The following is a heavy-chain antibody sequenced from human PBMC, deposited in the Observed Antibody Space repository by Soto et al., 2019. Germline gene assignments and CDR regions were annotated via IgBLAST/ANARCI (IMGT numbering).Heavy chain of an antibody. Sequence: QVQLVQSGAEVKKPGSSVKVSCKASGGTFSSYAISWVRQAPGQGLEWMGGIIPIFGTANYPQKIPCRVTITADESTTTAYMELSSLRSEDTAVYYCASSSIEIEYSSSYHFDYWGQGTLVTVSS. V-gene: IGHV1-69*01. D-gene: IGHD6-6*01. J-gene: IGHJ4*02. CDR2: IIPIFGTA. CDR3: ASSSIEIEYSSSYHFDY. CDR1: GGTFSSYA.